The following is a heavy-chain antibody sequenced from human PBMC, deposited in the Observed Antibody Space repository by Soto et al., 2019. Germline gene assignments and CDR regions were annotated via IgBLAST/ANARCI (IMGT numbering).Heavy chain of an antibody. D-gene: IGHD1-1*01. V-gene: IGHV4-61*01. Sequence: QVQLQESGPGLVKPSETLSLTCTVSGGSVSSGSYSWSWIRQPPGKGLEWIGSIYYSGSTNFNPFLQSRDTIAVATAKNQFSLKLSSVTAADTAVYYCARGLVQQYEAPQTGWFDPWGQGTLVTVSS. CDR1: GGSVSSGSYS. J-gene: IGHJ5*02. CDR3: ARGLVQQYEAPQTGWFDP. CDR2: IYYSGST.